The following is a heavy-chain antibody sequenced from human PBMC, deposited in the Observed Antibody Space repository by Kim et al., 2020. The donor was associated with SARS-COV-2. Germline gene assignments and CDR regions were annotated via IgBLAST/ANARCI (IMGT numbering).Heavy chain of an antibody. CDR3: AKESSHYRFFDY. V-gene: IGHV3-23*01. CDR1: GISFNSYA. D-gene: IGHD6-6*01. Sequence: GGSLRLSCVASGISFNSYAMSWVRQAPGKGLEWVSAINGVGSNTFYATSVKGRFTISRDNSKNTLYLHMNGLRPEDTAVYFCAKESSHYRFFDYWGQGTLVTVSS. J-gene: IGHJ4*02. CDR2: INGVGSNT.